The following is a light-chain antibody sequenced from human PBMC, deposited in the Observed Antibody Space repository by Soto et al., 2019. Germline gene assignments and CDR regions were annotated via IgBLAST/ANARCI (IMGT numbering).Light chain of an antibody. CDR2: DVR. Sequence: QSALTQPRSVSGSPGQPVTISCTGTRSDVGGHNYVSWYQQHPGKAPKLMIYDVRKRPSGVPDRFSGSKSGNTASLTISGLQAEDEGDYYCSSYAASDTVVFGGGTKLTVL. J-gene: IGLJ2*01. V-gene: IGLV2-11*01. CDR1: RSDVGGHNY. CDR3: SSYAASDTVV.